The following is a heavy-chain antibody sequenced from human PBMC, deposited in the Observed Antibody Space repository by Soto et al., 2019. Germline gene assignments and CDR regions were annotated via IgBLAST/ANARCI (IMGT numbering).Heavy chain of an antibody. V-gene: IGHV4-59*01. D-gene: IGHD6-19*01. J-gene: IGHJ6*02. CDR2: IYYSGST. CDR3: ASDRSSGWDQGYGMDV. Sequence: LSLTCTVSGGSTSTYYWSWIRQPPGKGLEWIGYIYYSGSTSYNPSLKSRVTISVDTSKNQFSLKLRSVTAADTAVYYCASDRSSGWDQGYGMDVWGQGTTVTVSS. CDR1: GGSTSTYY.